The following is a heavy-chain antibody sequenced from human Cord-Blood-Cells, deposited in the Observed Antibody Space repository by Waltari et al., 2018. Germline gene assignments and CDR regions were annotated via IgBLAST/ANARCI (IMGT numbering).Heavy chain of an antibody. CDR3: ATDGEYYDFWSGDLAPMGYYYYMDV. CDR1: GGSISSSSYY. Sequence: QLQLQESGPGLVKPSETLSLTCTVSGGSISSSSYYWGWIRQPPGKGLEWIGSIYYSGGTYDSPSLKSGVTISVDTSKNQFSLKLRSVTAAETAVYYCATDGEYYDFWSGDLAPMGYYYYMDVWGKGTTVTVSS. J-gene: IGHJ6*03. V-gene: IGHV4-39*01. CDR2: IYYSGGT. D-gene: IGHD3-3*01.